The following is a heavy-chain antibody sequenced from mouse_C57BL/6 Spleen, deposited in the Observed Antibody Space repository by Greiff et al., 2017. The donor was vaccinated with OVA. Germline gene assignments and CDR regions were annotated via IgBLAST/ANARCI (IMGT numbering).Heavy chain of an antibody. J-gene: IGHJ2*01. Sequence: VQLQQSGAELVRPGASVTLSCKASGYTFTDYEMHWVKQTPGHGLEWIGAIDPGTGGTAYNQKFKGKAILTADKSSSTAYMELSSLTSEDSAVYYCTRAHFYYDYYERSRWGQGTTLTVSS. D-gene: IGHD2-4*01. CDR3: TRAHFYYDYYERSR. V-gene: IGHV1-15*01. CDR2: IDPGTGGT. CDR1: GYTFTDYE.